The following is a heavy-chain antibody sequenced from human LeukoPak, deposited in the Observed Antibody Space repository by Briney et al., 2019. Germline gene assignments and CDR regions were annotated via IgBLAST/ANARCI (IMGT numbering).Heavy chain of an antibody. D-gene: IGHD3-22*01. V-gene: IGHV3-23*01. CDR2: ISDRGDTT. J-gene: IGHJ4*02. Sequence: GGSLRLSCAASGFTLTNYSLTWVRQAPGKGLEFVSGISDRGDTTYYADSVKGRFTISRDNSKSTLSLQMHSLRAEDTAVYYCAKSSRGFSPVIDFWGQGTLVTVSS. CDR3: AKSSRGFSPVIDF. CDR1: GFTLTNYS.